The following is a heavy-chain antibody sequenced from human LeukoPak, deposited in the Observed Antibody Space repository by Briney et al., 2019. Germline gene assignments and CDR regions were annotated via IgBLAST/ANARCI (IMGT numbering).Heavy chain of an antibody. J-gene: IGHJ4*02. V-gene: IGHV4-38-2*02. Sequence: SETLSLTCTVSGYSISSGYYWGWIRQPPGKGLEWIGSIYHSGSTYYNPSLKSRVTISVDTSKNQFSLKLSSVTAADTAVYYCARADYYDSSACDYWGQGTLVTVSS. CDR3: ARADYYDSSACDY. CDR2: IYHSGST. CDR1: GYSISSGYY. D-gene: IGHD3-22*01.